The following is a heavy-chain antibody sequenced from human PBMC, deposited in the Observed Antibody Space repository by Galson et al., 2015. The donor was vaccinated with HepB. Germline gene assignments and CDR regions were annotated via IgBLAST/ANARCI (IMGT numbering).Heavy chain of an antibody. D-gene: IGHD6-6*01. J-gene: IGHJ6*02. CDR2: IIPIFGTA. Sequence: SVKVSCKASGGTFSSYAISWVRQAPGQGLEWMGGIIPIFGTANYARKFQGRVTITADESTSTAYMELSSLRSEDTAVYYCAAEYSSSLSRGYYYYYGMDVWGQGTTVTVSS. CDR1: GGTFSSYA. V-gene: IGHV1-69*13. CDR3: AAEYSSSLSRGYYYYYGMDV.